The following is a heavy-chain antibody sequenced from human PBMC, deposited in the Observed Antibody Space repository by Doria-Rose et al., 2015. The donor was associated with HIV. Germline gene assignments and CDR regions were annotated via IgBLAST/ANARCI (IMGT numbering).Heavy chain of an antibody. Sequence: VQLVQSGGGLVQPGGSLRLSCAASGFTFSNYWLKWVRQAPREGLEWVANIKQDGSEKYYVDSVKGRFTISRDNAKNSLYLQMNSLRAEDTAVYYCARGGNGRPFDNWGQGTLVTVSS. D-gene: IGHD2-8*01. CDR2: IKQDGSEK. J-gene: IGHJ4*02. CDR3: ARGGNGRPFDN. CDR1: GFTFSNYW. V-gene: IGHV3-7*03.